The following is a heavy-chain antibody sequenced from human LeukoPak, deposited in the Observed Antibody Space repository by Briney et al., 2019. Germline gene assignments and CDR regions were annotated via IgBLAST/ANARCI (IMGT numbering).Heavy chain of an antibody. V-gene: IGHV3-23*01. J-gene: IGHJ4*02. CDR1: GFTFSSYA. Sequence: QPGGSLRLSCAASGFTFSSYAMSWVRQAPGKGLEWVSAISGSGGSTFYADSVKGRFTISRDNSKNTLYLQMNSLRAEDTAVYHCAKAVVVVPAVMRGFDYWGQGTLVTVSS. CDR2: ISGSGGST. D-gene: IGHD2-2*01. CDR3: AKAVVVVPAVMRGFDY.